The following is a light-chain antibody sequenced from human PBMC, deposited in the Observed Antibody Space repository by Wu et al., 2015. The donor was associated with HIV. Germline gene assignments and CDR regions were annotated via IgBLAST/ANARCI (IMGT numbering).Light chain of an antibody. CDR3: QQYGSSSYT. Sequence: EIVLTQSPVTLSLSPGESATLSCRASQSISIHLAWYQQKSGQAPRLLIYDVSTRATGVPARFTGSGSGTDFTLTVGSLEPEDFAVYYCQQYGSSSYTFGPGDQVGDQT. CDR1: QSISIH. CDR2: DVS. J-gene: IGKJ2*01. V-gene: IGKV3-11*01.